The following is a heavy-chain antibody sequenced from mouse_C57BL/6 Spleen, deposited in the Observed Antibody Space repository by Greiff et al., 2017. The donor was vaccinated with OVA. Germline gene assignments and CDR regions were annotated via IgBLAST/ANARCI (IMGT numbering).Heavy chain of an antibody. Sequence: QVHVKQPGAELVKPGASVKLSCKASGYTFTSYWMHWVKQRPGRGLEWIGRIDPKSGGTKYNEKFKSKATLTVDKPSSTAYMQLSSLTSEDSAVYYCARWEGYYGFYYWGQGTTLTVSS. CDR1: GYTFTSYW. CDR3: ARWEGYYGFYY. V-gene: IGHV1-72*01. D-gene: IGHD1-1*01. J-gene: IGHJ2*01. CDR2: IDPKSGGT.